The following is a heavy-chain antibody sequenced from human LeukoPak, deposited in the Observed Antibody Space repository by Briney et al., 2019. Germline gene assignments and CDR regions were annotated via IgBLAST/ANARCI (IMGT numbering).Heavy chain of an antibody. CDR3: ARGSAWYFVY. CDR2: IYYSGST. Sequence: SQTLSLTCTVSGGSISSGGYYWSWIRQHPGKGLEWIGYIYYSGSTNYNPSLKSRVTMSVDTSKNQFSLKLSSVTAADTAVYYCARGSAWYFVYWGQGTLVTVSS. CDR1: GGSISSGGYY. V-gene: IGHV4-31*03. J-gene: IGHJ4*02. D-gene: IGHD6-19*01.